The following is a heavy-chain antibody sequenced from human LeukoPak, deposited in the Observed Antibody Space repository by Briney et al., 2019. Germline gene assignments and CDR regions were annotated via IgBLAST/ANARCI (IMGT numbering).Heavy chain of an antibody. V-gene: IGHV1-2*04. CDR3: ARGRLGYCSGGSCYGYGMDV. J-gene: IGHJ6*02. CDR2: INPNSGGT. D-gene: IGHD2-15*01. CDR1: GYTFTGYY. Sequence: ASVKVSCKASGYTFTGYYMHWVRQAPGQGLEWMGWINPNSGGTNYAQKFQGWVTMTRDTSISTAYMELSRLRSDDTAVYYCARGRLGYCSGGSCYGYGMDVWGQGTMVTVS.